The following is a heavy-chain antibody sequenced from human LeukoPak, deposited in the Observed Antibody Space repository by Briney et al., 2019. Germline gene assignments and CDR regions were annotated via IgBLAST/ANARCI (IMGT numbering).Heavy chain of an antibody. CDR2: IYYSGST. CDR3: ARDNRHYYGMDV. D-gene: IGHD1-14*01. Sequence: SETLSLTCTVSGGSISSYYWSWIRQPPGKGPEWIGYIYYSGSTNYNPSLKSRVTISVDTSKNQFSLKLSSVTAADTAVYYCARDNRHYYGMDVWGQGTTVTVSS. V-gene: IGHV4-59*01. CDR1: GGSISSYY. J-gene: IGHJ6*02.